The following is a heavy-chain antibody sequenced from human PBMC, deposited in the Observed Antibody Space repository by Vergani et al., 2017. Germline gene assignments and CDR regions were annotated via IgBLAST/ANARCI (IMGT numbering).Heavy chain of an antibody. D-gene: IGHD2-15*01. CDR1: GESIRSGSHY. J-gene: IGHJ1*01. V-gene: IGHV4-61*02. CDR2: IHTGGST. CDR3: ARSRPYCTSGSCPAI. Sequence: QVKLQESGPGLLKPSQTLSLTCTVSGESIRSGSHYWSWIRQPAGKGPEWIGHIHTGGSTDLNPSFKSRVSISVDTSKSQFSLNLNSVTFADTAVYYCARSRPYCTSGSCPAIWGQGTLVTVSS.